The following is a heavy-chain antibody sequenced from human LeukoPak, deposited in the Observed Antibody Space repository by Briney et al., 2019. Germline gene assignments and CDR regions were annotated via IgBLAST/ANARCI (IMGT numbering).Heavy chain of an antibody. CDR2: INERGDIT. CDR3: AKLSLGATYYFDY. J-gene: IGHJ4*02. D-gene: IGHD1-26*01. Sequence: GGSLRLSCVASGFTFSRHPMSWVRQAPGNGLELVSAINERGDITKYADSVKGRFTISRDNSKNTLYLQMNSLRAEDTAVYYCAKLSLGATYYFDYWGQGTLVTVSS. CDR1: GFTFSRHP. V-gene: IGHV3-23*01.